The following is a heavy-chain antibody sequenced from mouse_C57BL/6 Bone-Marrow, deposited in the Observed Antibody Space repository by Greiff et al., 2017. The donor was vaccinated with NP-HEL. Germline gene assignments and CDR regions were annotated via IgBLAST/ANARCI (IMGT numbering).Heavy chain of an antibody. V-gene: IGHV1-15*01. D-gene: IGHD2-5*01. CDR3: TTTIVTTLNFDY. CDR1: GYTFTDYE. Sequence: QVQLQQSGAELVRPGASVTLSCKASGYTFTDYEMHWVKQTPVHGLAWIGAIDPETGGTAYNQKFKGKAILTADKSSSTAYMELRSLTSEDSAVYYCTTTIVTTLNFDYWGQGTTLTVSS. CDR2: IDPETGGT. J-gene: IGHJ2*01.